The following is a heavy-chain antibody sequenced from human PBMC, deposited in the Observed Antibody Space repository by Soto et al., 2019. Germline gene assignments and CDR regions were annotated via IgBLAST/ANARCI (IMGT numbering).Heavy chain of an antibody. CDR2: ISAYNGNT. J-gene: IGHJ5*02. Sequence: QVQLVQSGAEVKKPGASVKVSCKASGDIFTSYGISWVRQAPGQGLEWMGWISAYNGNTNYAQKFQGRVTMTTDTPTSTAYMEPRSLRSDDTAVYYCARDQEGITMIVGGTWGQGTLVTVSS. V-gene: IGHV1-18*01. CDR3: ARDQEGITMIVGGT. D-gene: IGHD3-22*01. CDR1: GDIFTSYG.